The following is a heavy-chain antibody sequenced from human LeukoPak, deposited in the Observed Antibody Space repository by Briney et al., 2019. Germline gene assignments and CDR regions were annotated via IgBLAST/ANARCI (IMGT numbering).Heavy chain of an antibody. Sequence: GGSLRLSCAASGFTFDDHGMIWVRQVPGKGLQWVAGINWNGGSTGYADSVKGRFTISRDNAKNSLYLQMSSLRAEDTAVYYCAGGVTIWLGNAFDIWGQGTMVTVS. CDR1: GFTFDDHG. D-gene: IGHD3-3*01. CDR3: AGGVTIWLGNAFDI. CDR2: INWNGGST. V-gene: IGHV3-20*04. J-gene: IGHJ3*02.